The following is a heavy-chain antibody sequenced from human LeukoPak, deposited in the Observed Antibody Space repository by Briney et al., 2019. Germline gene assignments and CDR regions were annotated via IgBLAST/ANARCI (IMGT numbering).Heavy chain of an antibody. CDR1: GFTFSNYG. CDR3: VKAYNWNVYSSGDY. D-gene: IGHD1-1*01. CDR2: IWYDGSNK. Sequence: GGSLRLSCAASGFTFSNYGMHWVRQAPGKGLEWVAAIWYDGSNKYYGDSVKGRFTISRDNSKNTLFLQMSSLRAEDTAVYYCVKAYNWNVYSSGDYWGQGTLVTVSS. J-gene: IGHJ4*02. V-gene: IGHV3-30*02.